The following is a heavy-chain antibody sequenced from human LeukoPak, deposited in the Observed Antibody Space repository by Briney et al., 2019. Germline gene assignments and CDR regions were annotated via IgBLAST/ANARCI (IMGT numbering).Heavy chain of an antibody. V-gene: IGHV1-18*01. CDR3: ARVYCSSTSCYTGYTGIDY. Sequence: GASVKVSCKASGYTFTSYGISWVRQAPGQGLEWMGWISAYNGNTNYAQKLQGRVTITTDTSTSTAYMELRSLRSDDTAVYYCARVYCSSTSCYTGYTGIDYWGQGTLVTVSS. D-gene: IGHD2-2*02. CDR2: ISAYNGNT. J-gene: IGHJ4*02. CDR1: GYTFTSYG.